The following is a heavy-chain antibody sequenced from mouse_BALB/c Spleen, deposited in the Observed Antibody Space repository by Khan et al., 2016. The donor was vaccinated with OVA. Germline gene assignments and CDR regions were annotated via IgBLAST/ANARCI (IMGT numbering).Heavy chain of an antibody. CDR2: INTFTGEP. D-gene: IGHD2-13*01. CDR1: GYTFTNFR. Sequence: QIQLVQSGPELRKPGETVKISCQTSGYTFTNFRVNWVKQTPGMGLKWMGYINTFTGEPTYADDFKGRFAFSLETSASTAYLQINNLKNEDMAAYVGSRHGHGESFYFDFGGQGTTRTVSS. CDR3: SRHGHGESFYFDF. V-gene: IGHV9-1*02. J-gene: IGHJ2*01.